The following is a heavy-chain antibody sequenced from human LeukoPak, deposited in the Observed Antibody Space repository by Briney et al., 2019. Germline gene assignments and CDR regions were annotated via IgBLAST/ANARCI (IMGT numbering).Heavy chain of an antibody. CDR1: GFIFSDYY. CDR3: AGVPDPRRGYSYGYSFAY. Sequence: GGSLRLSCAASGFIFSDYYMSWIRQAPGKGLEWISYISNDGSYTNYADSVKGRFTISRDNAENSLYLQMSSLRAEDTAVYYCAGVPDPRRGYSYGYSFAYWGQGTLVTVSS. J-gene: IGHJ4*02. V-gene: IGHV3-11*05. CDR2: ISNDGSYT. D-gene: IGHD5-18*01.